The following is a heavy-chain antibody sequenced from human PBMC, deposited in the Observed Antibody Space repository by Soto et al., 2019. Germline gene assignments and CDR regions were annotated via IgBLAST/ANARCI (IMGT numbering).Heavy chain of an antibody. D-gene: IGHD6-19*01. CDR1: GFTFSTYW. V-gene: IGHV3-7*03. J-gene: IGHJ6*02. CDR2: IKQDGSEK. Sequence: GGSLRLSCAASGFTFSTYWMIWVRQAPGKGLEWVANIKQDGSEKYYVDSVRGRFTVSRDNAKNSLCLQMNSLRAEDTAVYYCARGSPGGVAGDSYFGMDVWGRGTTVTVSS. CDR3: ARGSPGGVAGDSYFGMDV.